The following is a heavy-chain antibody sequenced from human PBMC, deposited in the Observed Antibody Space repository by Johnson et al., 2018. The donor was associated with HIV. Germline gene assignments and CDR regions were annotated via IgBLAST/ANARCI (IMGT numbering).Heavy chain of an antibody. J-gene: IGHJ3*02. CDR3: ARPIARGASNI. CDR2: IKEDGSEQ. Sequence: VPLVESGGGFVQPGGSLRLSSAASGFTFRSNWMNWVRKAPGKGLEWVANIKEDGSEQYYVDSVRGRFTISRDNAKNLLYLQMNSLRVEDTAVYYCARPIARGASNIWGQGTMVTVSS. CDR1: GFTFRSNW. D-gene: IGHD1-26*01. V-gene: IGHV3-7*05.